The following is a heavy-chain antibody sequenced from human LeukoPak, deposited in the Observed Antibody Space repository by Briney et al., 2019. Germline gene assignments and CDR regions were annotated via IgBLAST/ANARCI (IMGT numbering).Heavy chain of an antibody. CDR2: IYYSGST. Sequence: SETLSLTCTVSGGSMSSSSYYWGWIRQPPGKGLEWIWRIYYSGSTYYNPSLKSRVTISVDTSKNQFSLKLSSVTAADTAVYYCARPFSGSGRSYHTGLFDYWGQGTVVTVSS. D-gene: IGHD3-10*01. CDR3: ARPFSGSGRSYHTGLFDY. CDR1: GGSMSSSSYY. V-gene: IGHV4-39*01. J-gene: IGHJ4*02.